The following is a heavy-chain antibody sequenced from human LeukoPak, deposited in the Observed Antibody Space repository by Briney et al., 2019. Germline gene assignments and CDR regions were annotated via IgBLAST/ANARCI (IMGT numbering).Heavy chain of an antibody. CDR1: GGSISSSSYY. Sequence: SETLSLTCTVSGGSISSSSYYWGWIRQPPGKGLEWIGSMYYSGSTYYNPSFKSRVTISVDTSKNQFPLKLSSVTAADTAVYYCARHTTIFGHFGYWGQGTLVTVSS. V-gene: IGHV4-39*01. J-gene: IGHJ4*02. CDR3: ARHTTIFGHFGY. D-gene: IGHD3-3*01. CDR2: MYYSGST.